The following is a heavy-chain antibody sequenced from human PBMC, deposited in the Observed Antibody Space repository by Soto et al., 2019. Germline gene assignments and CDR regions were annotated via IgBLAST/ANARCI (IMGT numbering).Heavy chain of an antibody. Sequence: PGGSLRLSCAASGFTFSSYGMHWVRQAPGKGLEWVAVISYDGSNKYYADSVKGRFTISRDNSKNTLYLQMNSLRAEDTAVYYCARDHSMITGTTWAIYGMDVWGQGTTVTVSS. CDR2: ISYDGSNK. J-gene: IGHJ6*02. CDR3: ARDHSMITGTTWAIYGMDV. V-gene: IGHV3-30*03. CDR1: GFTFSSYG. D-gene: IGHD4-4*01.